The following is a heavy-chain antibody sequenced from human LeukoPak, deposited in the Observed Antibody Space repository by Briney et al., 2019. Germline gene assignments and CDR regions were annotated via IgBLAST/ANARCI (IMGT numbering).Heavy chain of an antibody. V-gene: IGHV1-3*01. CDR2: IDGGNGDT. CDR1: GYTFGKYA. Sequence: ASVKVSCKASGYTFGKYAIQWVRQAPGQRLEWMGWIDGGNGDTRFSQKFQDRVSFTRDTSATTAYMELTSLRSEDTAVYYCARDQSGDIRVDFDYWGQGTLVTVSS. CDR3: ARDQSGDIRVDFDY. D-gene: IGHD2-15*01. J-gene: IGHJ4*02.